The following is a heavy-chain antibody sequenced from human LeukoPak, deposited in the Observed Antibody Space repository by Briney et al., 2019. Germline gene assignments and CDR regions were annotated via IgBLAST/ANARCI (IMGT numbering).Heavy chain of an antibody. V-gene: IGHV4-59*08. CDR2: IYYSGST. CDR1: GGSISSYY. Sequence: PSETLSRTCTVSGGSISSYYWSWIRQPPGKGLEWIGYIYYSGSTSYNPSLNSRVTISLDTSKNQFSLNLSSVTAADTAVYYCARRESSGFFDYWGQGTLVTVSS. D-gene: IGHD6-19*01. J-gene: IGHJ4*02. CDR3: ARRESSGFFDY.